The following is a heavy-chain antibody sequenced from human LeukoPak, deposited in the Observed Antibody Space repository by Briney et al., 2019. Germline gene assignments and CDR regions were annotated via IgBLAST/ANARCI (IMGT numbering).Heavy chain of an antibody. J-gene: IGHJ4*02. D-gene: IGHD1-26*01. CDR1: GYTFTSYA. Sequence: ASVKVSCTASGYTFTSYAMNWVRQAPGQGLEWMGWINTNTGNPTYAQGFTGRFVFSLDTSVSTAYLQISSLKAEDIAVYYCARVGAASDYFDFDYWGQGTLVTVSS. CDR2: INTNTGNP. V-gene: IGHV7-4-1*02. CDR3: ARVGAASDYFDFDY.